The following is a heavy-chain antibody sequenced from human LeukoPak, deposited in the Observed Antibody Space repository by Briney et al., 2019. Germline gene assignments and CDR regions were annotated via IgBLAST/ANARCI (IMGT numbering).Heavy chain of an antibody. V-gene: IGHV3-30-3*01. D-gene: IGHD3-10*01. J-gene: IGHJ6*02. CDR2: ISYDGSNK. CDR1: GFTFSSYA. Sequence: PGGSLRLSCAASGFTFSSYAMHWVRQAPGKGLEWVAVISYDGSNKYYADSVKGRFTISRDNAKNSLYLQMNSLRAEDTAVYYCARAPVDTYYYGSGSYHTYYYYHGMDVWGQGTTVTVSS. CDR3: ARAPVDTYYYGSGSYHTYYYYHGMDV.